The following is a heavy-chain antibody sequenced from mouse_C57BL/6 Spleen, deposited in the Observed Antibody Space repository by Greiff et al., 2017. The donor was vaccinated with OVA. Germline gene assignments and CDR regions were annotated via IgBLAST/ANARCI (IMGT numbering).Heavy chain of an antibody. CDR1: GYAFSSSW. V-gene: IGHV1-82*01. CDR2: LYPGDGDT. CDR3: ARWGVDY. Sequence: QVQLQQSGPELVKPGASVKISCKASGYAFSSSWMNWVKQRPGKGLEWIGRLYPGDGDTNYNGKFKGKATLTADKSSSTAYMQLSSLTSEDSAVYFCARWGVDYWGQGTSVTVSS. J-gene: IGHJ4*01.